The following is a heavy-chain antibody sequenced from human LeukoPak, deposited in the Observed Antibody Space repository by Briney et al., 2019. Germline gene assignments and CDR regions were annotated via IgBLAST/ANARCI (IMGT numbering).Heavy chain of an antibody. J-gene: IGHJ4*02. CDR1: GYTFTGYY. CDR3: ARDGTGDYSNYEFDY. D-gene: IGHD4-11*01. V-gene: IGHV1-2*02. CDR2: INPNSGGT. Sequence: ASVKVSCKASGYTFTGYYMHWVRQAPGQGLEWMGWINPNSGGTNYAQKFQGRVTMTRDTSISTAYMELSRLRSDDTAVYYCARDGTGDYSNYEFDYWGQGTLVTASS.